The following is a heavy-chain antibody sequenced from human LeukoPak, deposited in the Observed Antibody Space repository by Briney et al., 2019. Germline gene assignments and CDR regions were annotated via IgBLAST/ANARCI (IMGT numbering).Heavy chain of an antibody. CDR1: RFTFSSYG. D-gene: IGHD2-2*01. J-gene: IGHJ4*02. Sequence: GGSLRLSCAASRFTFSSYGMHWVRQAPGKGLEWVAFVRYDGNNKYYADSVRGRFTISRDNSKNTLYLQMNSLRAEDTAVYYCAKDRTSWSIVAVTAVIDSWGQGTLVTVSS. CDR3: AKDRTSWSIVAVTAVIDS. V-gene: IGHV3-30*02. CDR2: VRYDGNNK.